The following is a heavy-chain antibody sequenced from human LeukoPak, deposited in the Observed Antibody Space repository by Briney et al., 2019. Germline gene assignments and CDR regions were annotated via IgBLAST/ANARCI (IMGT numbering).Heavy chain of an antibody. Sequence: GGSLRLSCAASGFTFSDYYMNWIRQAPGKGLEWVSYISSSGSTIYYADSVKGRFTISRDNAKNSLYLQMNSLRAEDTAVYYCARGSLAYCGGDCYFPDASDIWGQGTMVTVSS. D-gene: IGHD2-21*02. V-gene: IGHV3-11*04. CDR3: ARGSLAYCGGDCYFPDASDI. CDR2: ISSSGSTI. CDR1: GFTFSDYY. J-gene: IGHJ3*02.